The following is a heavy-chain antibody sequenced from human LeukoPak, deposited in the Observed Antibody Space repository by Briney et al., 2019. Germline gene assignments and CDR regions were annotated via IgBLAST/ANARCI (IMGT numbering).Heavy chain of an antibody. Sequence: PSETLSLTCAVYGGSFSGYYWSWIRQPPGKGLEWIGEINHSGSTNYNPSLKSRVTISVDTSKNQFSLKLSSVTAADTAVYYCARGTEWPPRWDSYRPFKYSFDYWGQGTLVTVSS. CDR1: GGSFSGYY. CDR3: ARGTEWPPRWDSYRPFKYSFDY. J-gene: IGHJ4*02. V-gene: IGHV4-34*01. D-gene: IGHD5-18*01. CDR2: INHSGST.